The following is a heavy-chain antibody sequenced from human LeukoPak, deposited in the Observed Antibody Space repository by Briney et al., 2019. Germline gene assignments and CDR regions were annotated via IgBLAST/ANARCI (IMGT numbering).Heavy chain of an antibody. J-gene: IGHJ4*02. Sequence: ASVKVSCKASGYTFTSYYMHWVRQAPGQGLAWMGRINTNDGGTNYAQKFQGRVTMTRDMSTSTVYMELSSLRSEDTAVYYCAREGYGSGTYLDYWGQGTLVTVSP. CDR1: GYTFTSYY. V-gene: IGHV1-46*01. CDR3: AREGYGSGTYLDY. CDR2: INTNDGGT. D-gene: IGHD3-10*01.